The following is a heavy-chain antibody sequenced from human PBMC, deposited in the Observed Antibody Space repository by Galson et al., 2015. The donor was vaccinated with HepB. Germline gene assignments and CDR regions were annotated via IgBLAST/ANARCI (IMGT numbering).Heavy chain of an antibody. CDR3: ARDGPPFLEWLGYYYYYMDV. V-gene: IGHV1-18*01. CDR1: GYTFTSYG. J-gene: IGHJ6*03. Sequence: SVKVSCKASGYTFTSYGISWVRQAPGRGLEWMGWISAYNGNTNYAQKLQGRVTMTTDTSTSTAYMELRSLRSDDTAVYYCARDGPPFLEWLGYYYYYMDVWGKGTTVTVSS. CDR2: ISAYNGNT. D-gene: IGHD3-3*02.